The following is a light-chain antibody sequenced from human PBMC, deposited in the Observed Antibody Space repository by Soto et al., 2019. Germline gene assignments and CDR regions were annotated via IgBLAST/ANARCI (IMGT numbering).Light chain of an antibody. V-gene: IGKV3-20*01. J-gene: IGKJ5*01. CDR2: GAS. Sequence: IVLTQSPGTLSLSPGERATLSCRASQSVSSSYLAWYQQKPGQAPRLLIYGASSRATGIPDRFSGSGSGTDFTLTISRLEPEDFAVYYCQQYGSSPVITFGQGTRLEIK. CDR1: QSVSSSY. CDR3: QQYGSSPVIT.